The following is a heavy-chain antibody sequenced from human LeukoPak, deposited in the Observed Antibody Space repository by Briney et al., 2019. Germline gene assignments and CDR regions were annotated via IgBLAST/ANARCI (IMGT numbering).Heavy chain of an antibody. J-gene: IGHJ4*02. Sequence: PGGSLRLSCAASGFTVSSNYMSWVRQAPGKGLEWVSVIYSGGSTYYADPVKGRFTISRDDSKNTLYLQMNSLRAEDTAVYYCARDRNRWLSLAIPGEWGQGTLVTVSS. CDR3: ARDRNRWLSLAIPGE. D-gene: IGHD3-22*01. V-gene: IGHV3-66*01. CDR1: GFTVSSNY. CDR2: IYSGGST.